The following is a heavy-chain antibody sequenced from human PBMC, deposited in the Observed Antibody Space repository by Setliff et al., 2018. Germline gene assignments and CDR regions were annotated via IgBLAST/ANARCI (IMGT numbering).Heavy chain of an antibody. CDR3: ARGGLNEGWGSYRFEGYYYYGMDV. CDR2: INHSGST. D-gene: IGHD3-16*02. Sequence: SETLSLTCAVYGGSFSGCYWSWIRQPPGKGLEWIGEINHSGSTNYNPSLKSRVTISVDTSKNQFSLKLSSVTAADTAVYYCARGGLNEGWGSYRFEGYYYYGMDVWGQGTTVTVSS. CDR1: GGSFSGCY. J-gene: IGHJ6*02. V-gene: IGHV4-34*01.